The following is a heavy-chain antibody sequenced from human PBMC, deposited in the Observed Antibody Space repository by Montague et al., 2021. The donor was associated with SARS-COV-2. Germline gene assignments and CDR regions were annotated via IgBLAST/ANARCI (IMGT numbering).Heavy chain of an antibody. Sequence: TLSLTCTVSGGSISSGGYYWSWIRQHPGKGLEWIGYIYYSGSTYYNPSLKSRVTISVATSKNQFSLKLSSVTAADTAVYYGARTPAVYVVVVPAARGHFDYWGQGTLVTVSS. J-gene: IGHJ4*02. V-gene: IGHV4-31*03. CDR3: ARTPAVYVVVVPAARGHFDY. D-gene: IGHD2-2*01. CDR1: GGSISSGGYY. CDR2: IYYSGST.